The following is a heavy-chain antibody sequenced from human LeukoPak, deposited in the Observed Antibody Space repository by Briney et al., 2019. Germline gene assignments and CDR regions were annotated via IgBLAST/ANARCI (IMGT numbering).Heavy chain of an antibody. D-gene: IGHD7-27*01. CDR2: IYPGNSGT. J-gene: IGHJ6*03. V-gene: IGHV5-51*01. Sequence: PGESLKISCKGSGYSFSTYWIGWVRQMPGKGLEWMGTIYPGNSGTRYSPSFQGQVTISADKSISTAYLQWSSLKASDTAMYYCARHGDYYYYMDVWGKGTTVTVSS. CDR1: GYSFSTYW. CDR3: ARHGDYYYYMDV.